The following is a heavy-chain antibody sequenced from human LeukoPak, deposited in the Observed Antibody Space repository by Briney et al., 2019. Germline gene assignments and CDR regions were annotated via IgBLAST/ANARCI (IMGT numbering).Heavy chain of an antibody. V-gene: IGHV4-34*01. CDR1: GGSFSGYY. J-gene: IGHJ4*02. CDR3: ARDPAIAVAG. D-gene: IGHD6-19*01. CDR2: INHSGST. Sequence: SETLSLTCAVYGGSFSGYYWSWIRQPPGKGLEWIGEINHSGSTNYNPSLKSRVTILVDTSKNQFSLKLSSVTAADTAVYYCARDPAIAVAGWGQGTLVTVSS.